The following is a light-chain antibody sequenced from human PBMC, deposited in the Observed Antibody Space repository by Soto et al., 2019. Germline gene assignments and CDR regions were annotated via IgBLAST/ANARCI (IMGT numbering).Light chain of an antibody. Sequence: EIVMTQSPATLSVSPWERATLSGRASQSVRSNLAWYQQKPGQAPRLVIYAASTRATGIPDRFSGSVSGTEFTLTISSLQSEDFAVYYCQQYNEWPPFTFGQGTRLEIK. CDR3: QQYNEWPPFT. CDR2: AAS. V-gene: IGKV3-15*01. J-gene: IGKJ5*01. CDR1: QSVRSN.